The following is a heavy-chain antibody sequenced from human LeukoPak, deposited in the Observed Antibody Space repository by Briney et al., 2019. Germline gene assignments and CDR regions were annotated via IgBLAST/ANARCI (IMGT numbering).Heavy chain of an antibody. V-gene: IGHV3-30*01. J-gene: IGHJ4*02. CDR2: ISYDGTNK. CDR1: GFTFSSYA. CDR3: ASDLTGWGESSGYSDY. Sequence: GRSLRLSCAASGFTFSSYAMHWVRQAPGKGLEWVALISYDGTNKFYEDSVKGRFTISRDNSKNTLFLQVNSLRAEDTAVYYCASDLTGWGESSGYSDYWGQGTLVTVSS. D-gene: IGHD3-22*01.